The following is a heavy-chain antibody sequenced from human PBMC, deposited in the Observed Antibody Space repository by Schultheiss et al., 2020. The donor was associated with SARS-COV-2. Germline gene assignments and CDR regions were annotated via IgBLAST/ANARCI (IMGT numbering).Heavy chain of an antibody. V-gene: IGHV3-33*08. D-gene: IGHD1-1*01. J-gene: IGHJ4*02. CDR2: IWFDGSPT. CDR1: GFTFSSYA. Sequence: GGSLRLSCAASGFTFSSYAMHWVRQAPGKGLEWVAVIWFDGSPTCYADSVRGRFTISRDNSKNTVYLQMTGLRADDTAVYYCLASGYPFDYWGRGTLVTVSS. CDR3: LASGYPFDY.